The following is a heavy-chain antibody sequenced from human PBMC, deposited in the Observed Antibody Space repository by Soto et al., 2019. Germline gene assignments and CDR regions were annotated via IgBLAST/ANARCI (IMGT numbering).Heavy chain of an antibody. D-gene: IGHD3-9*01. CDR3: ARDRRYVDWLLTYYFDY. CDR2: IWYDGSNK. J-gene: IGHJ4*02. CDR1: GFTFSSYG. V-gene: IGHV3-33*01. Sequence: QVQLVESGGGVVQPGRSLRLSCAASGFTFSSYGMHWVRQAPGKGLEWVAVIWYDGSNKYYADSVKGRFTISRDNSKNTLYLQMNSLRAEDTAVYYCARDRRYVDWLLTYYFDYWGQGTLVTVSS.